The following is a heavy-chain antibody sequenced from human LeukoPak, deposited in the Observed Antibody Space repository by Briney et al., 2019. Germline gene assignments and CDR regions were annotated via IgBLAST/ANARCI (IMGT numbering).Heavy chain of an antibody. CDR1: GFNLRSFA. Sequence: GGSLRLSCAASGFNLRSFAIHWVRQAPGKGLEYVSATSGDGGTTFCASSLQGRCTISRYNSNQMVYLQLGGLKIEDMGLYYCARGDTRLGGAFDVWGQGTMVTVSP. V-gene: IGHV3-64*01. CDR3: ARGDTRLGGAFDV. J-gene: IGHJ3*01. CDR2: TSGDGGTT. D-gene: IGHD3-16*01.